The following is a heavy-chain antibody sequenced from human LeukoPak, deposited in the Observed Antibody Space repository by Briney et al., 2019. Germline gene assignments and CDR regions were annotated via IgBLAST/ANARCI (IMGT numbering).Heavy chain of an antibody. D-gene: IGHD3-10*01. CDR1: AFTFSDYW. CDR3: ARVDRFGELTHYFDD. V-gene: IGHV3-7*01. CDR2: IKEDGSEK. J-gene: IGHJ4*02. Sequence: PGGSLRLSCATSAFTFSDYWMSWVRQTPGKGLEWVANIKEDGSEKYYVDSVKGRFIISRDNAKKSLYLQLNSLKVEDTAVYYCARVDRFGELTHYFDDWGQGTLVTVSS.